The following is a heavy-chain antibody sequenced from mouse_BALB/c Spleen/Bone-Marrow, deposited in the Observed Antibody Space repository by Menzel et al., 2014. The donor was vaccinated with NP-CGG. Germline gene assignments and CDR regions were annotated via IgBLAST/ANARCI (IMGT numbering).Heavy chain of an antibody. D-gene: IGHD3-1*01. CDR3: ARHRFAY. J-gene: IGHJ3*01. V-gene: IGHV1-7*01. Sequence: VMLVESGAELAKPGASVKMSCKASGYTFTSYWMHWIKQRPGQGLEWIGSITPSTGYLEYNQKFKDKATLTADKSSSTAYMQLSSLTSEDSAVYYCARHRFAYWGQGTLVTVSA. CDR1: GYTFTSYW. CDR2: ITPSTGYL.